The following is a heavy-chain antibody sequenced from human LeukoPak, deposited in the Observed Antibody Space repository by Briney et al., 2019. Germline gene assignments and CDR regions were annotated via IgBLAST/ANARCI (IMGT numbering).Heavy chain of an antibody. Sequence: GGSLRLSCAASGFLFSNYWMSWVRQAPGKGLEWVASIKQDGSEKYYVDSVKGRFTISRDNAKNSLYLQMNSLRAEDTAVYYCARDRGFDPWGQGTLVTVSS. V-gene: IGHV3-7*01. CDR1: GFLFSNYW. CDR2: IKQDGSEK. CDR3: ARDRGFDP. J-gene: IGHJ5*02.